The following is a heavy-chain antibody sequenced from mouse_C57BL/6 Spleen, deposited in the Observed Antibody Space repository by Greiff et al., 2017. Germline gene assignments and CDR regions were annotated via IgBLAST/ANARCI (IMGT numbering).Heavy chain of an antibody. CDR3: ARDYGGGAMDY. J-gene: IGHJ4*01. CDR1: GYTFTSYW. V-gene: IGHV1-50*01. Sequence: VQLQQPGAELVKPGASVKLSCKASGYTFTSYWMQLVKQRPGQGLEWIGEIDPSDSYTNYNQKFKGKATLTVDTSTSTAYMQLSSLTSEDSAVYYCARDYGGGAMDYWGQGTSVTVSS. CDR2: IDPSDSYT. D-gene: IGHD1-1*01.